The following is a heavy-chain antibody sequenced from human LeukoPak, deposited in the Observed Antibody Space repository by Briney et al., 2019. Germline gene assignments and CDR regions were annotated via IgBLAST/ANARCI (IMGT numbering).Heavy chain of an antibody. V-gene: IGHV4-34*01. J-gene: IGHJ4*02. D-gene: IGHD5-24*01. CDR3: ARGRDGYNWGYYFDY. CDR2: INRSGST. CDR1: GGSFSGYY. Sequence: PSETLSLTCAVYGGSFSGYYWSWIRQPPGKGLEWIGEINRSGSTNYNPSLKSRVTISVDTSKNQFSLKLSSVTAADTAVYYCARGRDGYNWGYYFDYWGQGTLVTVSS.